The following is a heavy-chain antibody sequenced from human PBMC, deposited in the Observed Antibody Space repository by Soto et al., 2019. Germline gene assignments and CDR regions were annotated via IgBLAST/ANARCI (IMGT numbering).Heavy chain of an antibody. CDR1: GFTFSSYG. V-gene: IGHV3-30*03. CDR2: ISYDGTNK. Sequence: QVQLVESGGGVVQPGRSLRLSCAASGFTFSSYGMHWVRQAPGKGLEWVTVISYDGTNKYYADSVKGRFTISRDNSKNTVYLQMNSLRAGDTAVYYCARGITIFGVPLYYYFGSDVWGQGTTVTVSS. D-gene: IGHD3-3*01. CDR3: ARGITIFGVPLYYYFGSDV. J-gene: IGHJ6*02.